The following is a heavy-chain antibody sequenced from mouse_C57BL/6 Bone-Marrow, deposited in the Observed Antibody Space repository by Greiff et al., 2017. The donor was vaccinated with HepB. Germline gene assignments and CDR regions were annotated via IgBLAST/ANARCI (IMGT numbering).Heavy chain of an antibody. J-gene: IGHJ2*01. Sequence: QVQLQQPGAELVKPGASVKLSCKASGYTFTSYWMHWVKPRPGQGLEWIGMIHPNSGSTNYNEKFKSKATLTVDKSSSTAYMQLSSLTSEDSAVDYCARGAAQVLYCDYGGQGTTLTVSS. CDR1: GYTFTSYW. CDR2: IHPNSGST. V-gene: IGHV1-64*01. D-gene: IGHD3-2*02. CDR3: ARGAAQVLYCDY.